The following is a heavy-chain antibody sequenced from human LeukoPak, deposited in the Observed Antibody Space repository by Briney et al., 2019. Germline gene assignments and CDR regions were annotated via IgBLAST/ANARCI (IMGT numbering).Heavy chain of an antibody. CDR1: GGSISSSSYY. V-gene: IGHV4-39*01. CDR2: VYYSVRS. D-gene: IGHD3-22*01. J-gene: IGHJ4*02. CDR3: ARGWLHFDY. Sequence: SETLSLTCSVSGGSISSSSYYWGWIRQPPGEGLEWIGSVYYSVRSYYNASLKSRVTISLDTSKNQFSLKLSSVTAADTALYYCARGWLHFDYWGQGTLATVSS.